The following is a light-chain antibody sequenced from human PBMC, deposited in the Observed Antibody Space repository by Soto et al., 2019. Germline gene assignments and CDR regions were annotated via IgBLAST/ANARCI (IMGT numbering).Light chain of an antibody. CDR3: SSKTSSGTYV. Sequence: QSALTQPASVSGSPGQSITISCTGTSSDVGGYNYVSWYQQHPVKVPKLMIFDVSNRPSGVSNRFSASKSGNTASLTISGLQPEDEADYYCSSKTSSGTYVFGTGTKLTVL. J-gene: IGLJ1*01. V-gene: IGLV2-14*03. CDR2: DVS. CDR1: SSDVGGYNY.